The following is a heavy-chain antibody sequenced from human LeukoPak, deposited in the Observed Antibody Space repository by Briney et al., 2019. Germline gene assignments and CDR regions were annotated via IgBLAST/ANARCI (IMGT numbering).Heavy chain of an antibody. V-gene: IGHV3-30*02. CDR2: IRYDGSNK. CDR1: GFTFSSYG. CDR3: AKDKWEQYYFDY. D-gene: IGHD1-26*01. Sequence: AGGSLRLSCAASGFTFSSYGMHWVRQAPGKGLEWVAFIRYDGSNKYYADSVKGRFTISRDNSKNTLYLQMNSLRAEDTAVYYCAKDKWEQYYFDYWGQGTLVTVSS. J-gene: IGHJ4*02.